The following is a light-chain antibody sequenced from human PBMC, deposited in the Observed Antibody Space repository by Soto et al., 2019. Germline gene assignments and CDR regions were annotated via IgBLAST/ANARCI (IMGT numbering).Light chain of an antibody. V-gene: IGKV2-28*01. CDR2: LGS. CDR3: MQALKTN. Sequence: PQLLIYLGSKRASGVPDRFSGSGSGTEFTRKISRVGAEDVGVYYCMQALKTNFGGGTKVDI. J-gene: IGKJ4*01.